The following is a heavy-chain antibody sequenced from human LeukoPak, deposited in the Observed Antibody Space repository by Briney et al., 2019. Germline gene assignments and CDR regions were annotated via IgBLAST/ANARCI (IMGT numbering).Heavy chain of an antibody. V-gene: IGHV3-30*18. CDR3: AKALQDTAMVFHDDY. J-gene: IGHJ4*02. CDR2: ISYDGSNK. CDR1: GFTFSSYG. D-gene: IGHD5-18*01. Sequence: GGSLRLSCAASGFTFSSYGMHWVRQAPGKGLEWVAVISYDGSNKYYADSVKGRFTISRDNSKNTLYLQMSSLRAEDTAVYYCAKALQDTAMVFHDDYWGQGTLVTVSS.